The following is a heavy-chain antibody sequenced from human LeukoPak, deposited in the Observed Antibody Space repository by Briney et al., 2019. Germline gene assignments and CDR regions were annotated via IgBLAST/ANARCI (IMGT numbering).Heavy chain of an antibody. V-gene: IGHV4-31*03. CDR1: GRSITSGTYY. CDR3: ARSRGTIYRADVFDI. Sequence: SHTLSLTCSLSGRSITSGTYYWTWTRHHPGKGLERFGSIYSSGETQYNPSIRSRATMSVDTSKGQCSLKLSSVSGADTAVYFCARSRGTIYRADVFDIWGQGTIVTVSS. D-gene: IGHD1-1*01. CDR2: IYSSGET. J-gene: IGHJ3*02.